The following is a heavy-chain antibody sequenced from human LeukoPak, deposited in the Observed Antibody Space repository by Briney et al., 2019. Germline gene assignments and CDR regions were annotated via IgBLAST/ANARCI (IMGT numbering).Heavy chain of an antibody. CDR2: IDPSGGST. Sequence: GASVKVSCKASGYTFTSYYMHWVRQAPGQGLEWMGIIDPSGGSTSYAQKFQGRVTMTRDTATSTVYMELSSLRSEDTAVYYCARVTSGSGSLWALGFDYWGQGTLVTVSS. J-gene: IGHJ4*02. CDR1: GYTFTSYY. CDR3: ARVTSGSGSLWALGFDY. D-gene: IGHD3-10*01. V-gene: IGHV1-46*01.